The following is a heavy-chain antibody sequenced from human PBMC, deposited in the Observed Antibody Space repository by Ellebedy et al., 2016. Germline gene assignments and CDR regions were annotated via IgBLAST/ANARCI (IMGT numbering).Heavy chain of an antibody. V-gene: IGHV3-48*02. Sequence: GGSLRLSCAASGFTFSSYSMNWVRQAPGKGLEWVSYISSSSSTIYYADSVKCRFTISRDNAKNSLYLQMNSLRDEDTAVYYCARCPGGITIFGVVTFYFDYWGQGTLVTVSS. CDR2: ISSSSSTI. CDR3: ARCPGGITIFGVVTFYFDY. J-gene: IGHJ4*02. D-gene: IGHD3-3*01. CDR1: GFTFSSYS.